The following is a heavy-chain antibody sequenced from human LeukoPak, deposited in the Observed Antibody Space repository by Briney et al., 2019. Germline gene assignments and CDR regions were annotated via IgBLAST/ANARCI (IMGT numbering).Heavy chain of an antibody. CDR3: AREGLGYYDSSGYYYTPLDY. J-gene: IGHJ4*02. Sequence: SETLSLTCTVSGGSISSYYWSWIQQPAGKGLEWIGRIYTSGSTNYNPSLKSRVTMSVDTSKNQFSLKLSSVTAADTAVYYCAREGLGYYDSSGYYYTPLDYWGQGTLVTVSS. D-gene: IGHD3-22*01. CDR2: IYTSGST. CDR1: GGSISSYY. V-gene: IGHV4-4*07.